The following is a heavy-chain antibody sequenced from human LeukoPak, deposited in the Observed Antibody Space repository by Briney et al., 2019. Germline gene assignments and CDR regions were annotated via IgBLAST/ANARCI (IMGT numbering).Heavy chain of an antibody. CDR2: ISGYNGNT. J-gene: IGHJ4*02. V-gene: IGHV1-18*01. D-gene: IGHD6-13*01. CDR3: ARNGFRYSSRYFDY. Sequence: ASVKVSCKASGGTFSNYAISWVRQAPGQGLEWMGGISGYNGNTNYAQQFRGRVTMTTDTSTSTAYMELKSLRFDDTAVYYCARNGFRYSSRYFDYWGQGTLVTVSS. CDR1: GGTFSNYA.